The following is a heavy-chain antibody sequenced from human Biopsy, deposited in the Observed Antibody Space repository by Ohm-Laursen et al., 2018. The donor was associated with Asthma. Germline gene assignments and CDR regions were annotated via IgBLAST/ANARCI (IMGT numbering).Heavy chain of an antibody. V-gene: IGHV3-30*01. J-gene: IGHJ3*02. CDR1: GFSFSNFA. CDR3: VRDGTDDAFDI. CDR2: ISKDASTQ. D-gene: IGHD1-1*01. Sequence: SLRLSCAAFGFSFSNFAIHWVRQASGKGLEWVGVISKDASTQDYADSVKGRFTMARDNSKNTLDLQMNSLREEDTAVYYCVRDGTDDAFDIWGQGTVVSVSS.